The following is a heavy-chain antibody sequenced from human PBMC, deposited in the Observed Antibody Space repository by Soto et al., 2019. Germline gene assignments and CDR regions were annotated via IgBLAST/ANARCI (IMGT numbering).Heavy chain of an antibody. V-gene: IGHV5-51*01. CDR3: ARHAYDFWSGHPNPRYYYGMDV. CDR1: GYNFINYW. CDR2: IYPGDSYT. J-gene: IGHJ6*02. Sequence: PGESLKISCKASGYNFINYWIAWVRQMPGRGLEWMGIIYPGDSYTNYSPSFQGHVTISADKSISTAYLQWSSLKATDTAMYYCARHAYDFWSGHPNPRYYYGMDVWGQGTTVTVSS. D-gene: IGHD3-3*01.